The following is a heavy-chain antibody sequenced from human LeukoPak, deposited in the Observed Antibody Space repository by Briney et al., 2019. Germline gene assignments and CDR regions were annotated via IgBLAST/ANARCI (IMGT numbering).Heavy chain of an antibody. CDR1: GFTFSAYS. J-gene: IGHJ5*02. CDR2: ISSTVSTI. D-gene: IGHD2-15*01. CDR3: ARDRCSGGTCYSTEVHWFDP. V-gene: IGHV3-48*04. Sequence: GGSPRLSCAASGFTFSAYSMNWVRQAPGKGLEWVSYISSTVSTIYYTDSVKGRFTISRDNAKNSLYLQMNSLRAEDTAMYYCARDRCSGGTCYSTEVHWFDPWGQGTLVTVSS.